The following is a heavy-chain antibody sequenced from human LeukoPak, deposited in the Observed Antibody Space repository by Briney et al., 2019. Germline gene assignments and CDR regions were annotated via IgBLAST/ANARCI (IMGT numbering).Heavy chain of an antibody. J-gene: IGHJ6*04. D-gene: IGHD3-9*01. CDR2: IIPIFATA. CDR1: GGTFSSYA. Sequence: SVKVSCKASGGTFSSYASSWVRQAPGQGLEWMGGIIPIFATANYPQKFQGRVTITADESTSTAYMELSSLRSEDTAVYYCARGDDTFTGYSRVPGEIYYGMDVWGKGTTVTVSS. CDR3: ARGDDTFTGYSRVPGEIYYGMDV. V-gene: IGHV1-69*01.